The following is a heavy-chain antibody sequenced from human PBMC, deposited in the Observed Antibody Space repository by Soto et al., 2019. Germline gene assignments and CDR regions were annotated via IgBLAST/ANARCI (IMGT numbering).Heavy chain of an antibody. Sequence: PSETLSLTCTVSGGSISSSNYYWGWIRQLPGKGLEWIGSIFYSGSTYYNPSPRSRVTIYIDSSKNQFSLKLSSVTAADTAVYYCARHLVVAATTCNWFDLWGQGTLVTVSS. V-gene: IGHV4-39*01. J-gene: IGHJ5*02. CDR2: IFYSGST. CDR1: GGSISSSNYY. CDR3: ARHLVVAATTCNWFDL. D-gene: IGHD2-15*01.